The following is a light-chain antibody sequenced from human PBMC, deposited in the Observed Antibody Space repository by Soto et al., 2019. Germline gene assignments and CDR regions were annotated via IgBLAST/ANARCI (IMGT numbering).Light chain of an antibody. Sequence: EIVMTQSPATLSVSPGERATLSCRASQSVSSNLAWYQQKPGQAPRLFIYGASTRATGIPARFSGSGSGTEFTLIISSLQSEDFAVYYCQQYNNWPPDTFGQVTKLEIK. CDR2: GAS. CDR3: QQYNNWPPDT. CDR1: QSVSSN. V-gene: IGKV3-15*01. J-gene: IGKJ2*01.